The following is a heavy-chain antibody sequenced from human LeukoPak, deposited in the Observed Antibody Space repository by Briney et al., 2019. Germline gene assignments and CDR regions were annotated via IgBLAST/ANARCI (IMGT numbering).Heavy chain of an antibody. CDR3: ARAYYYDSSGYYYAVAFDI. Sequence: SVKVSCKASGGTFSSYAISWVRQAPGQGLEWMGRIIPILGIANYAQKFQGRVTITADKSTSTAYMELSSLRSEDTAVYYCARAYYYDSSGYYYAVAFDIWGQGTMVTVSS. V-gene: IGHV1-69*04. CDR2: IIPILGIA. D-gene: IGHD3-22*01. J-gene: IGHJ3*02. CDR1: GGTFSSYA.